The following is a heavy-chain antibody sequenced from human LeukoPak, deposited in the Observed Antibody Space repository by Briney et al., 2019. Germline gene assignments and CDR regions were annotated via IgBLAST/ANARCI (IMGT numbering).Heavy chain of an antibody. CDR1: GFTFSDYW. D-gene: IGHD6-13*01. CDR2: IKQDGSAK. J-gene: IGHJ4*02. V-gene: IGHV3-7*01. CDR3: APPPIAATGN. Sequence: PGGSLRLSCAASGFTFSDYWRSWFGQAPGEGWGWVANIKQDGSAKNYVDSVKGRFTISRDNAKKSLYLQMNSLRAEDTAVYYCAPPPIAATGNWGQGTLVTVSS.